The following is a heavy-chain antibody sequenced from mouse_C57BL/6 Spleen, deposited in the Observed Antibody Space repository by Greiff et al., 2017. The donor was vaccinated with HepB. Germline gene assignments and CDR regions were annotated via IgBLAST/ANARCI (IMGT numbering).Heavy chain of an antibody. V-gene: IGHV1-69*01. D-gene: IGHD1-2*01. CDR3: ARLLRPPYAMDY. CDR1: GYTFTSYW. J-gene: IGHJ4*01. CDR2: IDPSDSYT. Sequence: QVQLQQSGAELVMPGASVKLSCKASGYTFTSYWMHWVKQRPGQGLEWIGEIDPSDSYTNYNQKFKGKSTLTVDKSSSTAYMQLSSLTSEDSAVYYCARLLRPPYAMDYWGQGTSVTVSS.